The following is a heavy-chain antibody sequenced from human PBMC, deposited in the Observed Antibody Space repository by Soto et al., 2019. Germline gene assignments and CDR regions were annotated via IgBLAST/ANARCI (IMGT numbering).Heavy chain of an antibody. CDR2: ISYDGSNK. Sequence: QVQLVESGGGVVQPGRSLRLSCAASGFTFSSYGMHWVRQAPGKGLEGVAVISYDGSNKYYADSVKGRFTISRDNSKNTLYLQMNSLRAEDTAVYYCAKVDPYGDYGYYYYGMDVWGQGTTVTVSS. CDR1: GFTFSSYG. V-gene: IGHV3-30*18. D-gene: IGHD4-17*01. CDR3: AKVDPYGDYGYYYYGMDV. J-gene: IGHJ6*02.